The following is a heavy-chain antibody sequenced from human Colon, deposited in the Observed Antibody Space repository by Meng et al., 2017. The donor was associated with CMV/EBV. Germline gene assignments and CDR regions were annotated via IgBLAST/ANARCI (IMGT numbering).Heavy chain of an antibody. Sequence: GESLKISCVVSGVTFSDSVMSWVRQAPGKGLEWVARINSDGSGTSYADSVKGRFTISRDNAKNTLYLQMNSLRAEDTAVYYCLAATFYWGQGTLVTVSS. CDR3: LAATFY. J-gene: IGHJ4*02. CDR1: GVTFSDSV. V-gene: IGHV3-74*01. CDR2: INSDGSGT. D-gene: IGHD6-13*01.